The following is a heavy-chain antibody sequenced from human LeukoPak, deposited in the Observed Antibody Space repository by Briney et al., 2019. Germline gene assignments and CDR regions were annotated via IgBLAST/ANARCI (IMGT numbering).Heavy chain of an antibody. D-gene: IGHD2-2*01. CDR3: ARDRYCSSTSCLGSDY. V-gene: IGHV3-33*01. Sequence: PGGSLRLSCAASGFTFSSYGMHWVRQAPGKGLEWVAVIWYDGSNKYYADSVKGRFTISRDNYKNTLDLQMNSLRAEDTAVYYCARDRYCSSTSCLGSDYWGQGTLVTVSS. CDR2: IWYDGSNK. J-gene: IGHJ4*02. CDR1: GFTFSSYG.